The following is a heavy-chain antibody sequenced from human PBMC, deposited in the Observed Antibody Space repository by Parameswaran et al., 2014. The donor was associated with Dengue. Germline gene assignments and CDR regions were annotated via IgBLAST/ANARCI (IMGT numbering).Heavy chain of an antibody. Sequence: RWIRQPPGKGLEWIGYIYYSGSTNYNPSLKSRVTISVDTSKNQFSLKLSSVTAADTAVYYCARERGSYREGYWYFDLWGRGTLVIVSS. V-gene: IGHV4-59*01. CDR2: IYYSGST. J-gene: IGHJ2*01. D-gene: IGHD1-26*01. CDR3: ARERGSYREGYWYFDL.